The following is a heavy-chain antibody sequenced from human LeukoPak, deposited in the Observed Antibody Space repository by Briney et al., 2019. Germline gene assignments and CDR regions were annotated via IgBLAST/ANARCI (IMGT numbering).Heavy chain of an antibody. CDR3: ARGSSGSYYNEDWFDP. D-gene: IGHD3-10*01. V-gene: IGHV1-46*01. J-gene: IGHJ5*02. CDR1: GYTFTSYY. Sequence: ASVKVSCKASGYTFTSYYMHWVRRAPGQGHEWMGIINPSGGSTSYAQKFQGRVTMTRDTSTSTVYMELSSLRSEDTAVYYCARGSSGSYYNEDWFDPWGQGTLVTVSS. CDR2: INPSGGST.